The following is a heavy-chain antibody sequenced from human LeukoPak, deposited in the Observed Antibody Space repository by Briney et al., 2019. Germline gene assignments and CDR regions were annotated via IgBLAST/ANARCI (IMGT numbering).Heavy chain of an antibody. D-gene: IGHD2-15*01. J-gene: IGHJ4*02. CDR1: GFSFTSYA. Sequence: GGSLRLSCAASGFSFTSYAMSWVRQAPGKGLEWISSSGDSDGSTYYADSLKGRFTISRDNSKNTLYLQMNNLRAEDTAVYYCAKGGCRGTCNPLAYWGQGALVTVSP. CDR3: AKGGCRGTCNPLAY. V-gene: IGHV3-23*01. CDR2: SGDSDGST.